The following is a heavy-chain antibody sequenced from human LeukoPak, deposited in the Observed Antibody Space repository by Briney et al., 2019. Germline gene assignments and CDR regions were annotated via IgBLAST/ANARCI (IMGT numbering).Heavy chain of an antibody. J-gene: IGHJ3*02. CDR1: GFNLSSYW. Sequence: GSLRLSCAASGFNLSSYWISWVRQAPGKGLEWGANIKQDGSEKYYVGSVKGRFTISRDNAKNSLCLQMNSLRAEDTAVYYCARVIAAQDVVFDAFDIWGQGTMVTVSS. V-gene: IGHV3-7*02. CDR3: ARVIAAQDVVFDAFDI. CDR2: IKQDGSEK. D-gene: IGHD6-6*01.